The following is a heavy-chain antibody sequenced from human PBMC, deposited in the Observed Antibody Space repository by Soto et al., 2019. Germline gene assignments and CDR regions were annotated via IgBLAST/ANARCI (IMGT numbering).Heavy chain of an antibody. Sequence: PSETLSLTCTVSGGSISSSSYFWGWIRQPPGKGLEWIGTLYFSGITYYKPSLKSRVTISVDTSETHLSLNLSSVTAADTSVYYCARDPYYYDEHYGMDVWGQGTTVTVSS. V-gene: IGHV4-39*02. CDR3: ARDPYYYDEHYGMDV. CDR1: GGSISSSSYF. D-gene: IGHD3-22*01. CDR2: LYFSGIT. J-gene: IGHJ6*02.